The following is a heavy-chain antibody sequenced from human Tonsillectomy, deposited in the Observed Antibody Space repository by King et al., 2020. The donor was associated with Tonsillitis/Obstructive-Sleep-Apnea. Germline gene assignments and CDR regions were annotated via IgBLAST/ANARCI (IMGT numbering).Heavy chain of an antibody. V-gene: IGHV5-51*03. CDR2: IYPGDSDT. CDR3: ARPAYCGGDCYDAFDI. D-gene: IGHD2-21*02. J-gene: IGHJ3*02. Sequence: QLVQSGAEVKKPGESLKISCKGSGYSFTSYWIGWVRQMTGKGLEWMGIIYPGDSDTRYSPSFQGQVTISADKSISTASMQWGSLKASDTAMYYCARPAYCGGDCYDAFDIWGQGTMVTVSS. CDR1: GYSFTSYW.